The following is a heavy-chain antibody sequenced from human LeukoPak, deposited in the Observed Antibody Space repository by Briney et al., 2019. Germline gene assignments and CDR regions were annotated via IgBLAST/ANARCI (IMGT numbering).Heavy chain of an antibody. J-gene: IGHJ4*02. CDR2: IRYDGSSK. D-gene: IGHD5-18*01. CDR3: AKDRLRGYTYVDY. V-gene: IGHV3-30*02. CDR1: GFTFSSYG. Sequence: GSLRLSCAASGFTFSSYGIHWVRQAPGKGLEWVAFIRYDGSSKSYADAVKGRFTISRDNSKNTLYLQMNSLRAEDTAVYYCAKDRLRGYTYVDYWGQGTLVTVSS.